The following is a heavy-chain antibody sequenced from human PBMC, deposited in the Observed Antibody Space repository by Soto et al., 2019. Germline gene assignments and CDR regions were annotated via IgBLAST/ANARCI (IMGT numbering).Heavy chain of an antibody. CDR3: ARALYYGDYRTDYFEY. D-gene: IGHD4-17*01. Sequence: PSETLSLTCAVSGGSISSGGYSWSWIRQPSGKGLEWIGYIYHSGRTYYNPSLKSRVTISVDRSKNQFSLKLISVTAADTAVYYCARALYYGDYRTDYFEYWGLGTLVTVSS. CDR2: IYHSGRT. V-gene: IGHV4-30-2*01. CDR1: GGSISSGGYS. J-gene: IGHJ4*02.